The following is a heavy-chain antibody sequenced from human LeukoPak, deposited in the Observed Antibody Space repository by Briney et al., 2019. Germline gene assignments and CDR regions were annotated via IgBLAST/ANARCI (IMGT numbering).Heavy chain of an antibody. CDR1: GYTFTSYY. D-gene: IGHD1-26*01. J-gene: IGHJ4*02. V-gene: IGHV1-46*01. Sequence: ASVKVSCKASGYTFTSYYMHWVRQAPGQGLEWMGIINPSGGSTSYAQKFQGRVTMTRDMSTSTAYMELSSLRSEDTAVYYCAAPSGSIRGGDYWGQGTLVTVSS. CDR3: AAPSGSIRGGDY. CDR2: INPSGGST.